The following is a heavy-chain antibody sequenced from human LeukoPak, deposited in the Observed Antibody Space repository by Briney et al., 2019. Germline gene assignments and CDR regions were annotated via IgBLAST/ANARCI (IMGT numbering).Heavy chain of an antibody. V-gene: IGHV3-30-3*01. J-gene: IGHJ4*02. CDR1: GFTFSNYA. CDR3: FFPGVTGKVY. CDR2: ISSDGSNK. Sequence: GGSLRLSCAASGFTFSNYAMHWVRQAPGKGLEWVAVISSDGSNKYYADSVKGRFTISRDNSENTLYLQMNSLRAEDTAVYYCFFPGVTGKVYWGQGTLVTASS. D-gene: IGHD1-1*01.